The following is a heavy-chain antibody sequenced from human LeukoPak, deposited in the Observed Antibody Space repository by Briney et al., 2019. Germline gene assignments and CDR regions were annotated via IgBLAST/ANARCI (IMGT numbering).Heavy chain of an antibody. J-gene: IGHJ4*02. V-gene: IGHV3-30*18. CDR3: AKLHPDIVVVPAAMIDY. CDR2: ISYDGSNK. Sequence: GGSLRLSCAASGFTFSSYGMHWVRQAPGKELEWVAVISYDGSNKYYADSVKGRFTISRDNSKNTLYLQMNSLRAEDTAVYYCAKLHPDIVVVPAAMIDYWGQGTLVTVSS. CDR1: GFTFSSYG. D-gene: IGHD2-2*01.